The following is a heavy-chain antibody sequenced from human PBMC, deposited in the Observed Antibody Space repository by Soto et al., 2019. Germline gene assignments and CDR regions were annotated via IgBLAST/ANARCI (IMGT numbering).Heavy chain of an antibody. Sequence: GGSLRLSCAASGFTCSSYSMNWVRQAPGKGLEWVSYISSGSSTIYYADSVKGRFTISRDNAQNSLYLQMNSLRAEDTAVYYCAKTYSSGRGAFDVWGQGTMVTVSS. V-gene: IGHV3-48*01. CDR3: AKTYSSGRGAFDV. D-gene: IGHD6-19*01. J-gene: IGHJ3*01. CDR1: GFTCSSYS. CDR2: ISSGSSTI.